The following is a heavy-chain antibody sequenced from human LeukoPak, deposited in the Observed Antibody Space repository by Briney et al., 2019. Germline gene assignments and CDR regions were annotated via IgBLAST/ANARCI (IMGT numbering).Heavy chain of an antibody. J-gene: IGHJ4*02. V-gene: IGHV4-39*01. CDR1: GGSISSSDYY. D-gene: IGHD3-9*01. Sequence: KPSETLSLTCTVSGGSISSSDYYWGWIRQPPGKGLEWIGNIFYSGSTYYNPSLKGRVTIAVDTSKNQFSLNLSSVTAADTALYFCARHRKYSDILTRYVTRYYCDYWGQGTLVTVSS. CDR2: IFYSGST. CDR3: ARHRKYSDILTRYVTRYYCDY.